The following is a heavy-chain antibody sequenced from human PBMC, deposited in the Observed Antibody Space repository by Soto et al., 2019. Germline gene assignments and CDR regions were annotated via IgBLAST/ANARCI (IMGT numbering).Heavy chain of an antibody. D-gene: IGHD2-2*02. CDR2: IRSKPNNYAT. CDR3: ALDRYPDAFDI. J-gene: IGHJ3*02. Sequence: PGGSLRLSCAASGFTFSASAMHWVRQASGKGLEWVGRIRSKPNNYATTYAASVEGRFIISRDDSKNTAYLQMNSLRAEDTAVYYCALDRYPDAFDIWGQGTMVTVSS. CDR1: GFTFSASA. V-gene: IGHV3-73*01.